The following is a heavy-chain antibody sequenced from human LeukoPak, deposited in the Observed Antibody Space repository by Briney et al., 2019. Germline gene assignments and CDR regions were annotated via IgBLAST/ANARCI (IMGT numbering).Heavy chain of an antibody. CDR1: GFTFSSYW. V-gene: IGHV3-15*01. J-gene: IGHJ4*02. CDR2: IKSKTDGGTT. D-gene: IGHD2-2*01. CDR3: TTALVPAAMVRGFRHY. Sequence: PGGSLRLSCAASGFTFSSYWMSWVRQAPGKGLEWVGRIKSKTDGGTTDYAAPVKGRFTISRDDSKNTLYLQMNSLKTEDTAVYYCTTALVPAAMVRGFRHYWGQGTLVTVSS.